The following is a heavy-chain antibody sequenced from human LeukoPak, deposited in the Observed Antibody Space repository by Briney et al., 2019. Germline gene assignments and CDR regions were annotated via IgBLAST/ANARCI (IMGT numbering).Heavy chain of an antibody. D-gene: IGHD2-15*01. CDR2: IYYSGNT. Sequence: SETLSLTCTVSGGSISSYYWSWIRQPPGKGLEWIGYIYYSGNTNYNPSLKSRVTISVDTSKNQFSLWLSSVTAADTAVYYCARSYCGGGSCGAFDIWGQGTMVTVSS. CDR1: GGSISSYY. CDR3: ARSYCGGGSCGAFDI. J-gene: IGHJ3*02. V-gene: IGHV4-59*01.